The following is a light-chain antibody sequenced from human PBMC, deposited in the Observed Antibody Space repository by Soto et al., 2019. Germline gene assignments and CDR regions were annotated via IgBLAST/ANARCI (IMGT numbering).Light chain of an antibody. J-gene: IGLJ1*01. Sequence: QSVLTQPPSASGTPGQRVTISCSGSSLNLGSNSVSWFQHLPGAAPKLLIHTNHKRPSGVSNRFSGSRSGNTASLTVSGLQAEDETDYYCCSYAGSSTYVFGTGTKVTVL. CDR3: CSYAGSSTYV. CDR1: SLNLGSNS. CDR2: TNH. V-gene: IGLV1-44*01.